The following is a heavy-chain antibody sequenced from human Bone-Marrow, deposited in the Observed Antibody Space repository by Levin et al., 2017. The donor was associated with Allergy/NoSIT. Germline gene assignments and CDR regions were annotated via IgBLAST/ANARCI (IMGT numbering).Heavy chain of an antibody. CDR3: ARGDFGYSSSWYEPPLGYFDY. CDR2: IWYDGSNK. V-gene: IGHV3-33*01. CDR1: GFTFSSYG. Sequence: GGSLRLSCAASGFTFSSYGMHWVRQAPGKGLEWVAVIWYDGSNKYYADSVKGRFTISRDNSKNTLYLQMNSLRAEDTAVYYCARGDFGYSSSWYEPPLGYFDYWGQGTLVTVSS. D-gene: IGHD6-13*01. J-gene: IGHJ4*02.